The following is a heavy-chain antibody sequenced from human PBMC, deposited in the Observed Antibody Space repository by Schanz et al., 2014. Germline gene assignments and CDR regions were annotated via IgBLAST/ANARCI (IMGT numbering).Heavy chain of an antibody. CDR2: ISYDGSNK. CDR1: GFTVDSNY. J-gene: IGHJ1*01. Sequence: VQVVESGGDLVQPGGSLRLSCAASGFTVDSNYMSWVRQAPGKGLEWVALISYDGSNKYYADSVKGRFAISRENSKNTMFLQMSSLRPEDTAVYYCATGRAASNFGSEYFLYWGQGTLVTVSS. V-gene: IGHV3-30*09. CDR3: ATGRAASNFGSEYFLY. D-gene: IGHD6-13*01.